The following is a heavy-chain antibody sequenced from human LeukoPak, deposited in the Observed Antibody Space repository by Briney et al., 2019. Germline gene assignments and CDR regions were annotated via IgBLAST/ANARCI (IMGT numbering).Heavy chain of an antibody. CDR3: ARDTYRFDDY. CDR1: GFTFSSYW. V-gene: IGHV3-7*01. J-gene: IGHJ4*02. Sequence: GESLKISCAASGFTFSSYWMSWVRQAPGKGLEWVASISEDGSDKYCVDSVKGRFTISRDNARNSLYLQMNSLRAEDTSVYYCARDTYRFDDYWGQGTLVTVSS. CDR2: ISEDGSDK.